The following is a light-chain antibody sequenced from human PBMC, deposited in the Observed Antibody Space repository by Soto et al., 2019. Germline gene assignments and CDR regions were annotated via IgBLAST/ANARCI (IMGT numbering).Light chain of an antibody. CDR1: QGISNF. J-gene: IGKJ5*01. CDR3: QRYNTAVMT. Sequence: DIQMTQSPSSLSASVGDRVTITCRASQGISNFLAWYQQKPGEAPNLLIYAASILQSGVPSRFSGDGSGTECTLTISSLQPEDVGTYYCQRYNTAVMTFGQGTRLDIK. V-gene: IGKV1-27*01. CDR2: AAS.